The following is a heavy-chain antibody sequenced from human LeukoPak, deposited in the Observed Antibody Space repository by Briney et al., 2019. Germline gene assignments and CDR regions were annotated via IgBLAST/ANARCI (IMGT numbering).Heavy chain of an antibody. D-gene: IGHD3-10*01. CDR3: ASNYYGSGSLHY. V-gene: IGHV1-8*01. CDR2: MNPNSGNT. Sequence: ASVKVSCKASGYTFTSYDINWVRQATGQGLEWMGWMNPNSGNTGYAQKFQGRVTITTDESTSTAYMELSSLRSEDTAVYYCASNYYGSGSLHYWGQGTLVTVSS. J-gene: IGHJ4*02. CDR1: GYTFTSYD.